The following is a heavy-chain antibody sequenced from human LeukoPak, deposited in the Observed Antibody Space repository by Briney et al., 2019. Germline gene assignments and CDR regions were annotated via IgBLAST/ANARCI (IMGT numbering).Heavy chain of an antibody. CDR3: ARDSTTGSSGWYGYFHH. J-gene: IGHJ1*01. CDR1: GFTFSTYW. Sequence: GGSLRLSCAASGFTFSTYWMSWVRQAPGKGLEWVANIKQDGTEKYYVDSVWGRFTISRDNAKNSLYLHMNSLRAEDTALYYCARDSTTGSSGWYGYFHHWGQGTLVIVSS. CDR2: IKQDGTEK. V-gene: IGHV3-7*01. D-gene: IGHD6-19*01.